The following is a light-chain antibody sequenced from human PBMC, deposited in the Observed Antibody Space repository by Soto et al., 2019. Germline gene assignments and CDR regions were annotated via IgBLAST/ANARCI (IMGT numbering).Light chain of an antibody. CDR2: GAS. CDR1: QSVSSN. V-gene: IGKV3-15*01. J-gene: IGKJ1*01. CDR3: QQYNNWPPWT. Sequence: EIVMTQSPATLSGSPGERATLSCRASQSVSSNLAWYQQKPGQAPRLLIYGASTRATGIPARFSGSGSGTEFTLTISSLQSEDFVVYYCQQYNNWPPWTFGQGTKV.